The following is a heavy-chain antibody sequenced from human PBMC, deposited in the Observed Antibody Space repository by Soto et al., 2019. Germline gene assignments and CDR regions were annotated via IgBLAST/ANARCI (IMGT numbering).Heavy chain of an antibody. V-gene: IGHV3-11*01. J-gene: IGHJ6*03. CDR1: GFTFSDYY. Sequence: QVQLVESGGGLVKPGGSLRLSCAASGFTFSDYYMSWIRQAPGKGLEWVSYISSSGSTIYHADSVKGRFTISRDNAKNSLYLQMNSLRAEDTAVYYCARRYYDFWSAYYYMDVWGKGTTVTVSS. D-gene: IGHD3-3*01. CDR3: ARRYYDFWSAYYYMDV. CDR2: ISSSGSTI.